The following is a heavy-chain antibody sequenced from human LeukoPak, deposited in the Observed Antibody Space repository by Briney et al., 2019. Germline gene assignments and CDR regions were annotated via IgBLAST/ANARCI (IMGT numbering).Heavy chain of an antibody. CDR2: ISGSGGST. V-gene: IGHV3-23*01. J-gene: IGHJ4*02. Sequence: GGSLRLSCAASGFTFSSYAMGWVRQAPGKGLEWVSAISGSGGSTYCADSVKGRFTISRDISKNTLYLQMNSLRAEDTAVYYCARDLWLVSYWGQGTLVTVSS. D-gene: IGHD6-19*01. CDR3: ARDLWLVSY. CDR1: GFTFSSYA.